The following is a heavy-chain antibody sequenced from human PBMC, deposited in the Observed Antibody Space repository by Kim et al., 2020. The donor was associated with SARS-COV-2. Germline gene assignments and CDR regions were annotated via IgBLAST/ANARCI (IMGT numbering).Heavy chain of an antibody. CDR3: AKCSAGTCYHPFDY. V-gene: IGHV3-20*01. CDR2: INWNGGST. J-gene: IGHJ4*02. CDR1: GFTFDDYG. Sequence: GSLRLSCAASGFTFDDYGMSWVRQVPGKGLEWVSTINWNGGSTGYADSVKGRFTISRDNAKNSLYLQMNSLRAEDTALYHCAKCSAGTCYHPFDYWGQGTLVTVSS. D-gene: IGHD2-15*01.